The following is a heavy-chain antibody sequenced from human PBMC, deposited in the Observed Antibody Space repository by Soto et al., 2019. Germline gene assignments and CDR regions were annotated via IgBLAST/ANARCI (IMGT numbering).Heavy chain of an antibody. Sequence: SETLSLTCTVSGASVSTDGYYWSWIRQPPGKGLEWIGYIYYTGITDYNPSLKSRLTTSLDTSNNQVSLKLRSVTAADTAVYYCARLRQLPPVSTYYYHSMDVWGQGTTVTVSS. CDR2: IYYTGIT. D-gene: IGHD3-10*01. J-gene: IGHJ6*02. V-gene: IGHV4-61*08. CDR1: GASVSTDGYY. CDR3: ARLRQLPPVSTYYYHSMDV.